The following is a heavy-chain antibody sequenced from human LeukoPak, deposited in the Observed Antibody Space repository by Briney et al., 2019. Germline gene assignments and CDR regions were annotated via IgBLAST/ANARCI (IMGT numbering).Heavy chain of an antibody. J-gene: IGHJ4*02. Sequence: GGSLRLSCAASGFIFSSYRMTWVRQAPGKGLEWVSSISSSSSYIYYADSVKGRFTISRDNAKNSLYLQMNSLRAEDTAVYYCASAGSYFTDYYFDYWGQGTLVAVSS. V-gene: IGHV3-21*01. CDR2: ISSSSSYI. CDR3: ASAGSYFTDYYFDY. CDR1: GFIFSSYR. D-gene: IGHD3-10*01.